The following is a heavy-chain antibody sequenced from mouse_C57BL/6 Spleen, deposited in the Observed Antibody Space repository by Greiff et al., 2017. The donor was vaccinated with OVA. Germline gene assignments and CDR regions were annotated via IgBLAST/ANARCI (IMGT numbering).Heavy chain of an antibody. CDR2: ISSGSSTI. Sequence: EVQGVESGGGLVKPGGSLKLSCAASGFTFSDYGMHWVRQAPEKGLEWVAYISSGSSTIYYADTVKGRFTISRDNAKNTLFLQMTSLRSEDTAMYYCARGRAYGNYNAMDYWGQGTSVTVSS. CDR1: GFTFSDYG. D-gene: IGHD2-1*01. CDR3: ARGRAYGNYNAMDY. V-gene: IGHV5-17*01. J-gene: IGHJ4*01.